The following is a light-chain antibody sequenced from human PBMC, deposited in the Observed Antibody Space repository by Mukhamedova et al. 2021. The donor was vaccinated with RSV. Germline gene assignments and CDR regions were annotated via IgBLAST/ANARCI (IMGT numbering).Light chain of an antibody. CDR3: QQYTRYPLT. CDR1: HDISNT. J-gene: IGKJ4*01. V-gene: IGKV1-16*01. CDR2: RAS. Sequence: DPVTITCRASHDISNTLVWFQQRPGKAPRSLIYRASTLRSGVPSRFSGSGSGTDFTLTISSLQPEDFGTYYCQQYTRYPLTVG.